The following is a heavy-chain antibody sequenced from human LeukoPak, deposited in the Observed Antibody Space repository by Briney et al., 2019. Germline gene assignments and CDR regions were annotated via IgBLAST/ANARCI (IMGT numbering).Heavy chain of an antibody. J-gene: IGHJ4*02. CDR3: ARDREGYYDSSGYPLDY. D-gene: IGHD3-22*01. CDR2: ISSSGSTI. Sequence: PGGSLRLSCAASGFTFSDYYMSWIRQAAGKGLEWVSYISSSGSTIYYADSVKGRFTISRDNAKNSLYLQMNSLRAEDTAVYYCARDREGYYDSSGYPLDYWGQGTLVTVSS. CDR1: GFTFSDYY. V-gene: IGHV3-11*04.